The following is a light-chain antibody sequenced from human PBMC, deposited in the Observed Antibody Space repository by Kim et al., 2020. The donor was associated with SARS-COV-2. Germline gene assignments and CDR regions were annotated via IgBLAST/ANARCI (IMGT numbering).Light chain of an antibody. Sequence: SVGDKVTITCRASQSISKWLAWYQQKPGKAPKLLIYKASNLESGVPSRFSGSGSGTEFTLTISSLQPDDFATYFCQHYSGDPPRTFGQGTKVYIK. CDR2: KAS. CDR3: QHYSGDPPRT. J-gene: IGKJ1*01. V-gene: IGKV1-5*03. CDR1: QSISKW.